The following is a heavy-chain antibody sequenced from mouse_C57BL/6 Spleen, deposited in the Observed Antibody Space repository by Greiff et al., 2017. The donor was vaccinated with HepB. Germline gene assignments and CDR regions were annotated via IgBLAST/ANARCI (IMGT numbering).Heavy chain of an antibody. CDR2: ISDGGSYT. V-gene: IGHV5-4*01. Sequence: EVMLVESGGGLVKPGGSLKLSCAASGFTFSSYAMSWVRQTPEKRLEWVATISDGGSYTYYPDNVKGRFTISRDNAKNNLYLQMSHLKSEDTAMYYCARERSSNYFDYWGQGTTLTVSS. CDR1: GFTFSSYA. J-gene: IGHJ2*01. CDR3: ARERSSNYFDY. D-gene: IGHD1-1*01.